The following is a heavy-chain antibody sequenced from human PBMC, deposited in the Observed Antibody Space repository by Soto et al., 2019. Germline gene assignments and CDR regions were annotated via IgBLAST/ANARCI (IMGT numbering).Heavy chain of an antibody. V-gene: IGHV3-23*01. CDR1: GFTFSSYA. CDR2: ISGSGGST. D-gene: IGHD3-3*01. CDR3: AKEGDDFWSGRPPHYYGMDV. J-gene: IGHJ6*02. Sequence: AGGSLRLSCAASGFTFSSYAMSWVRQAPGKGLEWVSAISGSGGSTYYADSVKGRFTISRDNSKNTLYLQMNSLRAEDTAVYYCAKEGDDFWSGRPPHYYGMDVWGQGTTVTVSS.